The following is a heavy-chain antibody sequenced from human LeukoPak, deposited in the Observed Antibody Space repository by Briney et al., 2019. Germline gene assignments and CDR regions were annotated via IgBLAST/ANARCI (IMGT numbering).Heavy chain of an antibody. CDR1: GFTFSSYA. D-gene: IGHD5-18*01. Sequence: GGSLRLSCAASGFTFSSYAMHWVRPAPGKGLEWVAFIRYDGSNKYYADSVKGRFIISRDNAKNSLYLQMNSLRAEDTAVYYCARGKYGYSYFEYWGQGTLVSVAT. CDR3: ARGKYGYSYFEY. V-gene: IGHV3-30*02. J-gene: IGHJ4*02. CDR2: IRYDGSNK.